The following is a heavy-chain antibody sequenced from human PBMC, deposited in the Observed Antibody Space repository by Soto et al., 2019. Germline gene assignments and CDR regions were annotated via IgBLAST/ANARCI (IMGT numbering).Heavy chain of an antibody. CDR2: IKSKTDGGTT. CDR3: TTGRVTIFGVGHDNWFDH. CDR1: GFTFINAM. V-gene: IGHV3-15*01. D-gene: IGHD3-3*01. J-gene: IGHJ5*02. Sequence: XASLRLSCAACGFTFINAMLTWVRHTPGKGLDWVGRIKSKTDGGTTNYAAPVKGRFTISRDDSKNTLYLQMNSLKTEDTAVYYCTTGRVTIFGVGHDNWFDHGAQGTLVTVSS.